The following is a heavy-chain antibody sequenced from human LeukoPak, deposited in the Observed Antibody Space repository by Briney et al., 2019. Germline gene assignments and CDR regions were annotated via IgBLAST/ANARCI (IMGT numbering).Heavy chain of an antibody. D-gene: IGHD3-22*01. V-gene: IGHV4-59*08. CDR2: IYYSGST. Sequence: SETLSLTCTVSGGSISSYYWSWIRQPPGKGLEWIGYIYYSGSTNYNPSLKSRVTISVDTSKNQFSLKLSSVTAADTAVYYCARVFAPYYYDSSGYYWGPFDYWGQGTLVTVSS. CDR3: ARVFAPYYYDSSGYYWGPFDY. CDR1: GGSISSYY. J-gene: IGHJ4*02.